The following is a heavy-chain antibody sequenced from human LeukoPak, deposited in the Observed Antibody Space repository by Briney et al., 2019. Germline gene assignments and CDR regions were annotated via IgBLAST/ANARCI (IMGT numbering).Heavy chain of an antibody. V-gene: IGHV1-3*01. CDR1: GYTFTSYA. CDR3: ARGSTSDWPLDH. Sequence: GASVKVSCKASGYTFTSYAMHWVRQAPGQRLEWMGWINAGSGNTKYSQKFQGRVTITRDTSASTAYIELRSLRSEDTAMYYCARGSTSDWPLDHWGQETLVTISS. J-gene: IGHJ4*02. D-gene: IGHD2-2*01. CDR2: INAGSGNT.